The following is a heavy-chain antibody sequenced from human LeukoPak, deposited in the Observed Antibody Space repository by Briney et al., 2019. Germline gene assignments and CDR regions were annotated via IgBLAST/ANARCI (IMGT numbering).Heavy chain of an antibody. CDR2: IYHSGST. J-gene: IGHJ6*02. D-gene: IGHD2-2*01. Sequence: SQTLSLTCAVSGGSISSGGYSWSWIWQPPGKGLEWIGYIYHSGSTYYNPSLKSRVTISVDRSKNQFSLKLSSVTAADTAVYYCARGGVVPAAMIYYYYGMDVWGQGTTVTVSS. V-gene: IGHV4-30-2*01. CDR3: ARGGVVPAAMIYYYYGMDV. CDR1: GGSISSGGYS.